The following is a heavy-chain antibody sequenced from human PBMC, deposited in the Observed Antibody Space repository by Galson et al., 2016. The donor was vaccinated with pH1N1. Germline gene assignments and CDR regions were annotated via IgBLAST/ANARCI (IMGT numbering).Heavy chain of an antibody. D-gene: IGHD3-9*01. CDR1: GASVSSGGHC. J-gene: IGHJ4*02. CDR3: ARVKILTGYYHPYYVDY. V-gene: IGHV4-30-4*08. Sequence: TLSLTCTVSGASVSSGGHCWSWIRQPPGKGLEWIGCIYYSGTTYYNPSLQSRFIISVDTSRNQFSLKLNSVTAADTALYYCARVKILTGYYHPYYVDYWGQGTLVTVSS. CDR2: IYYSGTT.